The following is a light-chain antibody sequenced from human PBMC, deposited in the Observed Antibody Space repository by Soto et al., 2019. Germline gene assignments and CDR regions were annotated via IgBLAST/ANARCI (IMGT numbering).Light chain of an antibody. CDR2: GNS. CDR3: QPYDSSLSGYV. Sequence: QSVLTQPPSVSGAPGQRVAISCTGSSSNIGAYYDVHWYQQLPGTAPKLLIFGNSNRPSGAPDRFSGSKSGTSASLAITGLQAEDEADYYCQPYDSSLSGYVFGTGTKVTVL. J-gene: IGLJ1*01. V-gene: IGLV1-40*01. CDR1: SSNIGAYYD.